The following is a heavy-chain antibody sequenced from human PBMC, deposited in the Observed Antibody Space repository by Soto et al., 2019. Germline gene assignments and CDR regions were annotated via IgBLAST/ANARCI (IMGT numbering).Heavy chain of an antibody. CDR2: INSDGRST. V-gene: IGHV3-74*01. Sequence: GGSLRLSCAASGFTFSSYWMHWVRQAPGKGLVWVSRINSDGRSTSYADSVKGRFTISRDNAKNTLYLQMNSLGAEDTAVYYCARDGLRDYYYYGMDVWGQGTTVTVSS. J-gene: IGHJ6*02. CDR1: GFTFSSYW. CDR3: ARDGLRDYYYYGMDV.